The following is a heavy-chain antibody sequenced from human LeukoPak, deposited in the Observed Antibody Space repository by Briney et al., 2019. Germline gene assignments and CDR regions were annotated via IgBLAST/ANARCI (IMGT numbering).Heavy chain of an antibody. V-gene: IGHV4-28*03. CDR1: GYSISSGSW. J-gene: IGHJ5*02. CDR2: IYYSGST. D-gene: IGHD2-15*01. Sequence: SDTLSLTCAVSGYSISSGSWWGWIRQPPGKGLEWIGYIYYSGSTYYNPSLKSRVTMSVDTSRNQFSLKVTSVTAVDTAVYYCARGRIEGNWFDPWGQGTLVTVSS. CDR3: ARGRIEGNWFDP.